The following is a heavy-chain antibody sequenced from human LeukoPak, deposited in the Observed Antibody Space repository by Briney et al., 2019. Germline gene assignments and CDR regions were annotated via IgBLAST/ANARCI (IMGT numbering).Heavy chain of an antibody. CDR3: AKDRYCTSSSCPIDY. CDR1: GYSFDEYA. D-gene: IGHD2-2*01. Sequence: GGSLRLSCAGSGYSFDEYAMHWVRQAPGEGLEWVSGINWKSDKIGYADSVKGRSTISRDNSKNSLYLQMNSLRVEDTALYYCAKDRYCTSSSCPIDYWGQGTMVIVSS. V-gene: IGHV3-9*01. CDR2: INWKSDKI. J-gene: IGHJ4*02.